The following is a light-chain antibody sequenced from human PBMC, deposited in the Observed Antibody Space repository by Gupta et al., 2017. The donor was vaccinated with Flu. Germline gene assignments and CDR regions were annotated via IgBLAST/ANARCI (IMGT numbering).Light chain of an antibody. CDR1: QPITNF. J-gene: IGKJ5*01. CDR2: AAS. CDR3: QQSDNTPIT. V-gene: IGKV1-39*01. Sequence: DIHMTQSPFSLSASVGDRVSITCRASQPITNFVNWYQQKAGEAPKLLISAASTLQSGVPSRFSGAGFGTDFTLTINKLQPEDFAVYFCQQSDNTPITFGQGTRLQI.